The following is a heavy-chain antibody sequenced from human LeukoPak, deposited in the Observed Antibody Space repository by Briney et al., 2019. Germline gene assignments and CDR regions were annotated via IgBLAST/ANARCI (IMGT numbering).Heavy chain of an antibody. Sequence: SETLSLTCTVSGGSISSYYWSWIRQPPGKGLEWIGYIYYSGSTNYNPSLKSRVTISVDTSKNQFSLKLSSVTAAGTAVYYCARDIYGSGSLFDYWGQGTLVTVSS. CDR2: IYYSGST. V-gene: IGHV4-59*01. CDR1: GGSISSYY. CDR3: ARDIYGSGSLFDY. J-gene: IGHJ4*02. D-gene: IGHD3-10*01.